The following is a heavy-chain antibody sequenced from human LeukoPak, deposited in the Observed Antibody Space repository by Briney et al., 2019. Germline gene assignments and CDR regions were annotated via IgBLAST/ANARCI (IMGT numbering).Heavy chain of an antibody. V-gene: IGHV1-2*02. J-gene: IGHJ6*02. Sequence: ASVKVSCKASGYTFTGYYMHWVRQAPGQGLEWMGWINPNSGGTNYAQKFQGRVTMTRDTSISTAYMELSRLRSDDTAVYYCARGWEYSSSTYYYGMDVWGQGTTVTVSS. D-gene: IGHD6-6*01. CDR2: INPNSGGT. CDR1: GYTFTGYY. CDR3: ARGWEYSSSTYYYGMDV.